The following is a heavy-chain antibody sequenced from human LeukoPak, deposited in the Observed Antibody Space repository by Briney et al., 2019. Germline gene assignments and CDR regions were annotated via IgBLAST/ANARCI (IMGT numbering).Heavy chain of an antibody. D-gene: IGHD4-17*01. Sequence: SETLSLTCAVSGGSISSSNWWSWVRQPPGKGLEWIGEIYHSGSTNYNPSLKSRVTISVDKSKNQFSLKLSSVTAADTAVYYCARDGVTTADTPDYWGQGTLVTVSS. V-gene: IGHV4-4*02. CDR2: IYHSGST. J-gene: IGHJ4*02. CDR1: GGSISSSNW. CDR3: ARDGVTTADTPDY.